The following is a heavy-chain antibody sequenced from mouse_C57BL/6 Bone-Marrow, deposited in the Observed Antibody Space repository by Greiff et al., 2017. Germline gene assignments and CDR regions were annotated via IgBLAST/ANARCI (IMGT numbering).Heavy chain of an antibody. D-gene: IGHD1-1*01. Sequence: QVQLQQSGSELRSPGSSVKLSCKDFDSEVFPIAYMSWVRQKPGHGFEWIGGILPSIDRTIYGEKFEDKATLDADTLSNTAYLELNSLTSEDSAIYYCARGIYYYGSGAMDYWGQGTSVTVSS. CDR2: ILPSIDRT. CDR3: ARGIYYYGSGAMDY. J-gene: IGHJ4*01. CDR1: DSEVFPIAY. V-gene: IGHV15-2*01.